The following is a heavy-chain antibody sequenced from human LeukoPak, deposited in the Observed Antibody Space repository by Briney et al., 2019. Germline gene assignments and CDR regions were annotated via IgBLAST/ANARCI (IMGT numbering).Heavy chain of an antibody. V-gene: IGHV4-59*01. CDR2: IYYSGST. CDR3: ARGGGKGLAIDY. Sequence: SETLSLTCTVSGGSICSYYWSWIRQPPGKGLEWIGYIYYSGSTNYNPSLKSRVTISVDTSKNQFSLKLSSVTAADTAVYYCARGGGKGLAIDYWGQGTLVTVSS. J-gene: IGHJ4*02. D-gene: IGHD3/OR15-3a*01. CDR1: GGSICSYY.